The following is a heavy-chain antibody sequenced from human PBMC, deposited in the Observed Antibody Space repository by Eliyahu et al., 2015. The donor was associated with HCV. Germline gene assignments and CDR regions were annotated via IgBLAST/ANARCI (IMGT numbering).Heavy chain of an antibody. D-gene: IGHD7-27*01. J-gene: IGHJ4*02. V-gene: IGHV3-23*01. Sequence: VSAISGSGGSTYYADSVKGRFTISRDNSKNTLYLQMNSLRAEDTAVYYCAKEKNWGLMRPSYFDYWGQGTLVTVSS. CDR2: ISGSGGST. CDR3: AKEKNWGLMRPSYFDY.